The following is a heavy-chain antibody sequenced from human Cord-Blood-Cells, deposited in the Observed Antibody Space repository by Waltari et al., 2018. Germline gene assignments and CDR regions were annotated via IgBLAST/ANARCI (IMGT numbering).Heavy chain of an antibody. Sequence: EVQLVETGGGLIQPGGSLRLSCAASGFTVSSNYMSWVRQAPGKGLEWGSVIDSGGSTYDADTVKGLFTISRDNSKNTLYLQMNSLRAEDTAVYYCARDHLGGGFDYWGQGTLVTVSS. J-gene: IGHJ4*02. D-gene: IGHD3-16*01. CDR3: ARDHLGGGFDY. V-gene: IGHV3-53*02. CDR1: GFTVSSNY. CDR2: IDSGGST.